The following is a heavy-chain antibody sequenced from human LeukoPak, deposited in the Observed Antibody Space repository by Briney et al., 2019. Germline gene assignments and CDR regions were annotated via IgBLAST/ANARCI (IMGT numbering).Heavy chain of an antibody. Sequence: SVKVSCKASGFTFTSSAMQWVRQARGQRLEWIGWIVVGSGNTNYAQKFQERVTITRDMSTSTAYMELSSLRSEDTAVYYCAAAGGLGATLYSHYGMDVSGPGTPVTVSS. CDR2: IVVGSGNT. CDR3: AAAGGLGATLYSHYGMDV. D-gene: IGHD1-26*01. J-gene: IGHJ6*02. V-gene: IGHV1-58*02. CDR1: GFTFTSSA.